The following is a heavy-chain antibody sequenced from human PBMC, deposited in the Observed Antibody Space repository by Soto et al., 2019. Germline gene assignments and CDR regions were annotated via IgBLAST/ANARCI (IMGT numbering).Heavy chain of an antibody. Sequence: GGSLRLSCAASGFTFSDYYMSWIRQAPGKGLEWVSYISSTSSYTNYADSVKGRFTISRDNAKNSLYLQMNSLRAVDTAVYYCARAFRAEQQLAEYNWFDPWGQGTPVTVSS. CDR1: GFTFSDYY. J-gene: IGHJ5*02. D-gene: IGHD6-13*01. CDR3: ARAFRAEQQLAEYNWFDP. V-gene: IGHV3-11*05. CDR2: ISSTSSYT.